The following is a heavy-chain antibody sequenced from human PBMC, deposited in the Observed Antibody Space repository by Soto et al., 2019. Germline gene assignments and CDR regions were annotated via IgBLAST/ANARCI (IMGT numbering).Heavy chain of an antibody. D-gene: IGHD3-16*01. CDR1: GFTFSSYG. J-gene: IGHJ4*02. CDR3: SPGSVSWGIGD. V-gene: IGHV3-30*03. CDR2: ISYDGSNK. Sequence: GGSLRLSCAASGFTFSSYGMHWVRQAPGKGLEWVAVISYDGSNKYYADSVKGRFTISKDNSKNTLYLQMNSLRAEDTAVYYCSPGSVSWGIGDWGQGTRVTVAS.